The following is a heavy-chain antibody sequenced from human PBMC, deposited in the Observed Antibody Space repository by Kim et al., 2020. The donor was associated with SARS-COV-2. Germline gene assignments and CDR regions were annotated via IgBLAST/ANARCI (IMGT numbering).Heavy chain of an antibody. CDR3: ASILWFGELYHDY. J-gene: IGHJ4*02. Sequence: SETLSLTCTVSGGSVSSGSYYWSWIRQPPGKGLEWIGYIYYSGSTNYNPSLKSRVTISVDTSKNQFSLKLSSVTAADTAVYYCASILWFGELYHDYWGQGTLVTVSS. D-gene: IGHD3-10*01. CDR2: IYYSGST. V-gene: IGHV4-61*01. CDR1: GGSVSSGSYY.